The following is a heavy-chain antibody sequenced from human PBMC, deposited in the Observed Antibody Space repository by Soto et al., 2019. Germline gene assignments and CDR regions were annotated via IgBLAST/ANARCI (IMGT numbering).Heavy chain of an antibody. CDR2: ISAYNGNT. J-gene: IGHJ5*02. CDR1: GYTFTSYG. D-gene: IGHD2-2*01. V-gene: IGHV1-18*01. Sequence: GESLKISCKASGYTFTSYGISWVRQAPGQGLEWMGWISAYNGNTNYAQKLQGRVTMTTDTSTSTAYMELRSLRSDDTAVYYCARDPGLYCSSTSCYLDPWGQGTLVTVSS. CDR3: ARDPGLYCSSTSCYLDP.